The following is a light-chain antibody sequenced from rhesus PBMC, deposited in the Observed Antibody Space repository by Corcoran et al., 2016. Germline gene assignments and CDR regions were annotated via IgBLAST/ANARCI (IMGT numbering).Light chain of an antibody. V-gene: IGKV1-22*01. CDR3: LQYDSSPYT. CDR1: QGFTNW. Sequence: DIQMTQSPSSLSASVGDKVTISCRASQGFTNWLAWYQQKPGKAPKLLIYEASTLQSGVPSRFSGCGSVTDFTLTISSLQPEDFATYYCLQYDSSPYTFGQGTKVEIK. CDR2: EAS. J-gene: IGKJ2*01.